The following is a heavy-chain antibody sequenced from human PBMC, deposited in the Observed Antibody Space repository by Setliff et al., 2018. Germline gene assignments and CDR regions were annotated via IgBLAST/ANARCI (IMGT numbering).Heavy chain of an antibody. CDR2: INHSGST. V-gene: IGHV4-4*02. CDR3: CSGSYLFVY. Sequence: SETLSLTCAVSGGSISSSNWWSWVRQPPGKGLEWIGEINHSGSTNYNPSLKSRVTISVDNSKNTLYLQMNSLRAEDTAVYYCCSGSYLFVYWGQGSLVTVSS. CDR1: GGSISSSNW. J-gene: IGHJ4*02. D-gene: IGHD1-26*01.